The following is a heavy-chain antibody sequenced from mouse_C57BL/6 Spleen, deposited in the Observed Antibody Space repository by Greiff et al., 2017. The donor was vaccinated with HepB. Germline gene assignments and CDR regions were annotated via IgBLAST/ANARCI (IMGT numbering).Heavy chain of an antibody. CDR1: GYTFNSYW. Sequence: QVQLQQPGAELVKPGASVKLSCKASGYTFNSYWMHWVKQRPGRGLEWIGRIDPNSGGTKYNEKFKSKASLTVDKPSSTAYMQLSSLTSEDSAVYYCAREEVYYGNYEGYFDVWGTGTTVTVSS. D-gene: IGHD2-1*01. V-gene: IGHV1-72*01. J-gene: IGHJ1*03. CDR3: AREEVYYGNYEGYFDV. CDR2: IDPNSGGT.